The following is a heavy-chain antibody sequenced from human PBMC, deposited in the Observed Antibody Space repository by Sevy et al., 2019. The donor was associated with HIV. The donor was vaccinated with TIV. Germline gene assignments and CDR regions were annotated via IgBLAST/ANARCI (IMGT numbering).Heavy chain of an antibody. Sequence: GGSLRLSCAASGFTFSDYYMSWIRQAPGKGLEWVSYISSSSSYTNNAYSVKGRITISRDNAKNSLYLQMNSLRAEDTAVYDCAREKQDDVGGGYYYIDVWGKGTTVTVSS. V-gene: IGHV3-11*05. CDR1: GFTFSDYY. D-gene: IGHD3-3*01. CDR2: ISSSSSYT. J-gene: IGHJ6*03. CDR3: AREKQDDVGGGYYYIDV.